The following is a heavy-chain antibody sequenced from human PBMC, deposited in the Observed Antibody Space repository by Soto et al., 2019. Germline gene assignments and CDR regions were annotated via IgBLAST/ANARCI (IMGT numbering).Heavy chain of an antibody. CDR1: DFTITNAW. CDR3: TTGSVEGV. D-gene: IGHD2-15*01. CDR2: IKTKAEGGAT. V-gene: IGHV3-15*07. Sequence: EVQLVESGGGLVKPGGSLRLSCAASDFTITNAWMNWVRQAPGKGLEWVGRIKTKAEGGATDYAAPLKGRFTISRDDSXNTLFLQXXXLKXEDTAVYYCTTGSVEGVWGQGATVTVSS. J-gene: IGHJ6*02.